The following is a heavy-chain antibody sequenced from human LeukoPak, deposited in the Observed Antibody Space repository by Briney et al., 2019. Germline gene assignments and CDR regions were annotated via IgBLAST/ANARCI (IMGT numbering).Heavy chain of an antibody. CDR3: ARCIVGAIDY. Sequence: SETLSLTCAVYGGSFSGYYWSWIRQPPGKGLEWIGEINHSGSTNYNPSLKSRVTISVDTPKNQFSLKLSSVTAADTAVYYCARCIVGAIDYWGQGTLVTVSS. CDR2: INHSGST. V-gene: IGHV4-34*01. CDR1: GGSFSGYY. D-gene: IGHD1-26*01. J-gene: IGHJ4*02.